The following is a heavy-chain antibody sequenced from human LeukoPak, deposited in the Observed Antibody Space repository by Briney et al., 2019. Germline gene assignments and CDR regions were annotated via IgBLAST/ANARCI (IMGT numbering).Heavy chain of an antibody. Sequence: GESLKISCKASGYSFTFTKNWIGWVRQVPGKGLEWMGIIYPVDSDTRYNPSFQGQVTISVDKSISTTSLQWSSLKASDTAIYYCARHLATVTASRQYYYYGMDVWGQGTTVTVSS. CDR1: GYSFTFTKNW. V-gene: IGHV5-51*01. D-gene: IGHD4-17*01. J-gene: IGHJ6*02. CDR2: IYPVDSDT. CDR3: ARHLATVTASRQYYYYGMDV.